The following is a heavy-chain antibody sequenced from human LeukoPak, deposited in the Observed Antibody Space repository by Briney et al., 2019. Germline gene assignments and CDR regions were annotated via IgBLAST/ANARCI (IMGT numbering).Heavy chain of an antibody. CDR3: ARESIAARVNDY. CDR2: IYHSGST. CDR1: GYSISSGYY. D-gene: IGHD6-6*01. Sequence: SETLSLTCTVSGYSISSGYYWGWIRQPPGKGLEWIGSIYHSGSTYYNPSLKSRVTISVDTSKNQFSLKLSSVTAADTAVYYCARESIAARVNDYWGQGTLVTVSS. J-gene: IGHJ4*02. V-gene: IGHV4-38-2*02.